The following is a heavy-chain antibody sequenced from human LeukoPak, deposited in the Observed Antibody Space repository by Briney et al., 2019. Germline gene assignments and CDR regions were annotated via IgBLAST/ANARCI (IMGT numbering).Heavy chain of an antibody. D-gene: IGHD5-12*01. V-gene: IGHV3-21*01. Sequence: TGGSLRLSCVASGFTFRSFNMNWVRQPPGKGLEWVSSISTSSSSIYYADSVKGRFTISRDNAKNSLYLQMNSLRAEDTAVYYCSRGLQYSGNHYFPNWGQGTLVTVSS. CDR2: ISTSSSSI. CDR3: SRGLQYSGNHYFPN. CDR1: GFTFRSFN. J-gene: IGHJ4*02.